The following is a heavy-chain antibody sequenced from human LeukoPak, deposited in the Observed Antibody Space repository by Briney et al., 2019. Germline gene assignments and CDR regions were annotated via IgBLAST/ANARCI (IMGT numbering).Heavy chain of an antibody. D-gene: IGHD3-10*01. Sequence: SETLSLTCTVSGDSISTDFWSWIRQPAGKGLEWIGRIYPSGSTSYNPSLKSRVSMSVETSKNQFPLRLNSVTAADTAVYYCARTTGGSGGDFDYWGQGNQVTVSS. CDR2: IYPSGST. J-gene: IGHJ4*02. V-gene: IGHV4-4*07. CDR1: GDSISTDF. CDR3: ARTTGGSGGDFDY.